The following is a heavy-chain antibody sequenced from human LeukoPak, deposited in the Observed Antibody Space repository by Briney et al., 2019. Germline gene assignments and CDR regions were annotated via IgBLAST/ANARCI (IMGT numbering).Heavy chain of an antibody. CDR1: GFTFSSYY. CDR2: IKEDGSER. V-gene: IGHV3-7*01. CDR3: ARDLYGDYFFDY. J-gene: IGHJ4*02. Sequence: GGSLRLSCVASGFTFSSYYMSWVRQAPGKGLEWVANIKEDGSERYYVDSMKGRFTISRDNTKNSLYLQMNSLRAEDTAVYYCARDLYGDYFFDYWGQGTLVTVSS. D-gene: IGHD4-17*01.